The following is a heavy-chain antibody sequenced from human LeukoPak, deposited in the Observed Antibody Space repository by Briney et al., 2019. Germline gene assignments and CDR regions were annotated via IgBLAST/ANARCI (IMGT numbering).Heavy chain of an antibody. CDR1: GFTFSSYS. J-gene: IGHJ3*02. V-gene: IGHV4-34*01. CDR2: VNHSGST. Sequence: GSLRLSCAASGFTFSSYSMNWVRQPPGKGLEWIGEVNHSGSTNYNPSLKSRVTISVDTSKNQFSLKLSSVTAADTAVYYCAREKRPVNAFDIWGQGTMVTVSS. CDR3: AREKRPVNAFDI.